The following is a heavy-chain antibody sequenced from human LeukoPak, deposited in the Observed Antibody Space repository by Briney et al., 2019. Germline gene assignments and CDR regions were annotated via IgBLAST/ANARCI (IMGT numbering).Heavy chain of an antibody. V-gene: IGHV3-48*03. CDR2: ISSSGSTI. J-gene: IGHJ4*02. Sequence: GGSLGLSCAASGFTFSSYEMNWVRQAPGKGLEWVSYISSSGSTIYYADSVKGRFTISRDNAKNSLYLQMNSLRAEGTAVYYCARYPGDYGKRDWGQGTLVTVSS. CDR3: ARYPGDYGKRD. CDR1: GFTFSSYE. D-gene: IGHD4-17*01.